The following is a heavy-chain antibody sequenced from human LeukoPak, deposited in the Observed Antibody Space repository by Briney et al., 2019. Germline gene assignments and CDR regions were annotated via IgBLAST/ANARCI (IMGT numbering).Heavy chain of an antibody. V-gene: IGHV3-7*01. CDR2: IKQDGSEK. J-gene: IGHJ4*02. D-gene: IGHD4-17*01. CDR1: GFTISSYW. CDR3: ARDSLYYGDYSERFDY. Sequence: PGGSLRLSCAASGFTISSYWMSWVRQAPGKGLEWVANIKQDGSEKYYVDSVKGRFTISRHNAKNSLSLQMNSLRADDTAVYYCARDSLYYGDYSERFDYWGQGTLVTVSS.